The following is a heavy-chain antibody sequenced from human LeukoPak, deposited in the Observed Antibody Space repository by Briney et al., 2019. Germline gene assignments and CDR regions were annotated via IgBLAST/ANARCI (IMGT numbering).Heavy chain of an antibody. CDR2: INPSGGST. CDR3: ARDGKKNYYDRSGYYFDY. Sequence: ASVKVSCKASGYTFTSHVINWVRQAPGQGLEWMGFINPSGGSTRYAQNFQGRVTMTRDMSTSTVYMELNSLRIEDAAVYYCARDGKKNYYDRSGYYFDYWGQGTLVTVSS. CDR1: GYTFTSHV. V-gene: IGHV1-46*01. J-gene: IGHJ4*02. D-gene: IGHD3-22*01.